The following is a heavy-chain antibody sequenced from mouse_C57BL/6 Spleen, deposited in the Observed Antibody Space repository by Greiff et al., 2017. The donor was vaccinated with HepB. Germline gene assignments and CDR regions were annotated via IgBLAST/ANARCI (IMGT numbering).Heavy chain of an antibody. V-gene: IGHV1-55*01. D-gene: IGHD1-1*01. CDR1: GYTFTSYW. J-gene: IGHJ4*01. CDR2: IYPGSGST. CDR3: ARSYYGRGAMDY. Sequence: VQLQQPGAELVKPGASVKMSCKASGYTFTSYWITWVKQRPGQGLEWIGDIYPGSGSTNYNEKFKSKATLTVDTSSSTAYMQLRSLTSEDSAVYYCARSYYGRGAMDYWGQGTSVTVSS.